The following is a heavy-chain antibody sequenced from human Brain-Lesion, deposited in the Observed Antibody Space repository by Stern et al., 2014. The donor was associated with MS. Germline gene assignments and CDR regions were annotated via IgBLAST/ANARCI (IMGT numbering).Heavy chain of an antibody. D-gene: IGHD6-6*01. Sequence: VQLEESGGGVVQPGRSLRLSCAASGFTFSSYGMHWVRQAPGKGLEWVAVIWYDGSNKYYADSVKGRFTISRDNSKNTLYLQMNSLRAEDTAVYYCAREGEQLVKDYWGQGTLVTVS. J-gene: IGHJ4*02. CDR1: GFTFSSYG. V-gene: IGHV3-33*01. CDR2: IWYDGSNK. CDR3: AREGEQLVKDY.